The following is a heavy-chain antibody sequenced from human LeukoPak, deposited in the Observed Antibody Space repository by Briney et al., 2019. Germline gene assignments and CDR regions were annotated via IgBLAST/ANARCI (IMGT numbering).Heavy chain of an antibody. CDR1: GGSISSYY. J-gene: IGHJ3*02. CDR3: ARDLASLYDFWSGPTPSDAFDI. V-gene: IGHV4-4*07. D-gene: IGHD3-3*01. CDR2: IYTSGST. Sequence: PSETLSLTCTVSGGSISSYYWSWIRQPAGKGLEWIGRIYTSGSTNYNPSLKSRVTMSVDTSKNQFSLKLSSVTAADTAVYYCARDLASLYDFWSGPTPSDAFDIWGQGTMVTVSS.